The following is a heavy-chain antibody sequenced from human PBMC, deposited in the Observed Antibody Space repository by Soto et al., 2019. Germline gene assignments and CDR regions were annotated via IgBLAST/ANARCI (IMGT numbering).Heavy chain of an antibody. CDR2: IYYSGST. D-gene: IGHD4-17*01. CDR3: ARSRQDYGDVYFDY. V-gene: IGHV4-31*03. J-gene: IGHJ4*02. Sequence: SETLSLTCTVSGGSISSGGYYWSWIRQHPGKGLEWIGYIYYSGSTYYNPSLKSRVTISVDTSKNQFSLKLSSVTAADTAVYYCARSRQDYGDVYFDYWGQGTLVTVSS. CDR1: GGSISSGGYY.